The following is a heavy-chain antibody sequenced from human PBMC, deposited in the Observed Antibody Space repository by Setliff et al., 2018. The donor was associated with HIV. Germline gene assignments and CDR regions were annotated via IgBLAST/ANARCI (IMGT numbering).Heavy chain of an antibody. CDR1: GYTFTSFG. J-gene: IGHJ4*02. D-gene: IGHD1-26*01. CDR3: ARDLFRRVGPFQPPGY. Sequence: ASVKVSCKASGYTFTSFGITWVRQAPGQRPEWLGWINPYNGIANYAQNSQGRVSMTTDTSTRTAYMELRSLRFNDTAIYYCARDLFRRVGPFQPPGYWGQGTLVTVSS. CDR2: INPYNGIA. V-gene: IGHV1-18*01.